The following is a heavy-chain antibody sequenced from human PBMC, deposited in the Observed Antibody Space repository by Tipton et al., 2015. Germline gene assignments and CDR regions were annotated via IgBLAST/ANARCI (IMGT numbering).Heavy chain of an antibody. D-gene: IGHD3-10*01. CDR2: IDHSGKP. Sequence: QLVQSGPEVKPSETLSLTCGVSGGSISSIVYYRGWIRQPPGKGLEWIVTIDHSGKPYYNPSLKSRITISVDTSENQFSWNLTSVTAADTAVYFCVRHGPLLRGIYFYYSMDVWGHGTTVTVSS. CDR1: GGSISSIVYY. CDR3: VRHGPLLRGIYFYYSMDV. J-gene: IGHJ6*02. V-gene: IGHV4-39*01.